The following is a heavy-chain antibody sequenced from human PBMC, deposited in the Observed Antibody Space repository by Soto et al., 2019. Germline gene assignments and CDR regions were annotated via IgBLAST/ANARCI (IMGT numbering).Heavy chain of an antibody. CDR3: ARDRVYCSGGSCTPDY. V-gene: IGHV1-69*08. CDR1: GVTYSSYT. D-gene: IGHD2-15*01. Sequence: QVQLVQSGAEVKKPGSSVKVSCKASGVTYSSYTISWVRQAPGQGLEWMGRIIPILGIANYAQKFQGRVTITADKSTSTAYMELSSLRSEDTAVYYCARDRVYCSGGSCTPDYWGQGTLVAVSS. CDR2: IIPILGIA. J-gene: IGHJ4*02.